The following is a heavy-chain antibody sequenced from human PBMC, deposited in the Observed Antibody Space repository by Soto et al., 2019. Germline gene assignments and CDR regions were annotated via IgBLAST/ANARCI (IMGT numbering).Heavy chain of an antibody. Sequence: SETLSLTCTVSGGSISSSSYYWGWIRQPPGKGLEWIGSIYYSGSTYYNPSLKSRVTISVDTSKNQFSLKLSSVTAADTAVYYCARLSGYDPQWFDPWGQGTLVTVSS. V-gene: IGHV4-39*01. D-gene: IGHD5-12*01. CDR3: ARLSGYDPQWFDP. J-gene: IGHJ5*02. CDR1: GGSISSSSYY. CDR2: IYYSGST.